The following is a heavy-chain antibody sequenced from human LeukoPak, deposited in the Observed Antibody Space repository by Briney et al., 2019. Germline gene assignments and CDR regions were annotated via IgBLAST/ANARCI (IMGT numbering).Heavy chain of an antibody. CDR1: GFTFNSYG. V-gene: IGHV3-30*02. CDR3: AKDGSSYYYIYY. D-gene: IGHD3-22*01. J-gene: IGHJ4*02. Sequence: GGSLRLSCAASGFTFNSYGMHWVRQAPGKGLEWLAFISYDGSNTYYADSVKGRFTVSRDDSKSTLYLQMNSLRADDTAVYYCAKDGSSYYYIYYWAREPWSPSPQ. CDR2: ISYDGSNT.